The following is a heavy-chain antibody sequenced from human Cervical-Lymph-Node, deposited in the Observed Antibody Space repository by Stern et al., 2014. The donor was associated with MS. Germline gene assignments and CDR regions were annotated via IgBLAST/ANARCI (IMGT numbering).Heavy chain of an antibody. D-gene: IGHD1-26*01. Sequence: VQLVESGPGLVKPSQTLSLTCTVSGGSISSSGYYWSWIRQPADKGLDWIGRIHDSGSPYYNPSLKSRLTISMDTAKNQFPLQLPSVTAADTAVYYCATTRWDLFTWNWFDPWGQGTLVTVSS. V-gene: IGHV4-61*02. J-gene: IGHJ5*02. CDR3: ATTRWDLFTWNWFDP. CDR1: GGSISSSGYY. CDR2: IHDSGSP.